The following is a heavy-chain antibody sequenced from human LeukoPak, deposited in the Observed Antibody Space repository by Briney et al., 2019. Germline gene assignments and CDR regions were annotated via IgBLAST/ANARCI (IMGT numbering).Heavy chain of an antibody. CDR1: GGSFSGYC. V-gene: IGHV4-34*01. Sequence: SETLSLTCAVYGGSFSGYCWSWIRQPPGKGLEWIGEINHSGSTNYNPSLKSRVTISVDTSKNQFSLKLSSVTAADTAVYYCATTTLYDSSGYPYYYYYMDVWGKGTTVTVSS. CDR2: INHSGST. CDR3: ATTTLYDSSGYPYYYYYMDV. J-gene: IGHJ6*03. D-gene: IGHD3-22*01.